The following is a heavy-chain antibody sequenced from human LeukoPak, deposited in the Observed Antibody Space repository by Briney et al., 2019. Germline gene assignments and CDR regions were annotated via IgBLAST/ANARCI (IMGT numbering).Heavy chain of an antibody. CDR1: GFTVSNNY. D-gene: IGHD1-14*01. CDR3: VRKNRDFNAAFDI. Sequence: GGSMRLSCAASGFTVSNNYMSWVRQAPGKGLEWVSISYSDSNTNYADSVKGRFTISRDTSQNTLSLQMNSLRAEDTAVYYCVRKNRDFNAAFDIWGQGTVVTVSS. CDR2: SYSDSNT. J-gene: IGHJ3*02. V-gene: IGHV3-53*01.